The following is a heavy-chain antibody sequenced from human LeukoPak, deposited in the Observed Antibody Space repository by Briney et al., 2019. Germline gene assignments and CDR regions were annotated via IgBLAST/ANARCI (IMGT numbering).Heavy chain of an antibody. J-gene: IGHJ6*02. Sequence: GESLKISCTTSGYSFSKYWLGWVRQTPGQALEWMGFIYSDESLIRYLPSFEGQVTISADNSISTAYLQCSSLKASDTAMYYCGRYGLSGNGYTSYFYYGMDFCGQGTAVTVSS. D-gene: IGHD5-24*01. CDR3: GRYGLSGNGYTSYFYYGMDF. CDR1: GYSFSKYW. CDR2: IYSDESLI. V-gene: IGHV5-51*01.